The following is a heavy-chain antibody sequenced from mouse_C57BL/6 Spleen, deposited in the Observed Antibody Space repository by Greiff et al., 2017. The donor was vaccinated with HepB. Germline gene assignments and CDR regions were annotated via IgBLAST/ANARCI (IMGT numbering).Heavy chain of an antibody. CDR1: GFTFTDYY. CDR3: ARYRAGYFAY. CDR2: IRNKANGYTT. Sequence: EVQLVESGGGLVQPGGSLSLSCAASGFTFTDYYMSWVRQPPGKALEWLGFIRNKANGYTTEYSASVKGRFTISRDNSQSILYLQMNALRAEDSATYYCARYRAGYFAYWGQGTTLTVSS. J-gene: IGHJ2*01. V-gene: IGHV7-3*01.